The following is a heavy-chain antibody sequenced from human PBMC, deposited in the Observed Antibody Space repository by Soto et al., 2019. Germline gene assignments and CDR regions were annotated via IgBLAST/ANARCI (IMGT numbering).Heavy chain of an antibody. CDR2: ISKSDYT. CDR3: ARYDSIIIPAVSDF. D-gene: IGHD2-2*01. CDR1: GFAFNNYG. Sequence: PVGSLRLSCTVSGFAFNNYGINWVRQAPGKGLEWVSSISKSDYTYYSDSVKGRFAISRDNAKSSVSLQMNTLRVEDTAVYYCARYDSIIIPAVSDFWGQRTLVTVSS. V-gene: IGHV3-21*01. J-gene: IGHJ4*02.